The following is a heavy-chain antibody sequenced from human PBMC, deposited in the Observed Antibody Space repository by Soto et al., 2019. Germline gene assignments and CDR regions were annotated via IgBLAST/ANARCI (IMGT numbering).Heavy chain of an antibody. Sequence: ASVKVSCKASGYTFTGYYMHRVRQAPGQGLEWMGWINPNSGGTNYAQKFQGWVTMTRDTSISTAYMELSRLRSDDTAVYYCAAALWFGELLSPPNHYYYGMDVWGQGATVIVSS. D-gene: IGHD3-10*01. V-gene: IGHV1-2*04. J-gene: IGHJ6*02. CDR2: INPNSGGT. CDR3: AAALWFGELLSPPNHYYYGMDV. CDR1: GYTFTGYY.